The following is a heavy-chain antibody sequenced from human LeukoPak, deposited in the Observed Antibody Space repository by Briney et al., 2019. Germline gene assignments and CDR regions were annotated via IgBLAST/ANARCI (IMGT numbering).Heavy chain of an antibody. CDR3: ARDQGPTYYYDSSGSPWGY. CDR2: ISSSSSYI. Sequence: KSGRSLRLSCVTSGFTFSDYAMNWVRQAPGKGLEWVSSISSSSSYIYYADSVKGRFTISRDNAKNSLYLQMNSLRAEDTAVYYCARDQGPTYYYDSSGSPWGYWGQGTLVTVSS. CDR1: GFTFSDYA. D-gene: IGHD3-22*01. V-gene: IGHV3-21*01. J-gene: IGHJ4*02.